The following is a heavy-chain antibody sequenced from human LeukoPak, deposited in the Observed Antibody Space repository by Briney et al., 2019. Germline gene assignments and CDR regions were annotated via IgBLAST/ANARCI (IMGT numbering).Heavy chain of an antibody. D-gene: IGHD4/OR15-4a*01. CDR1: GYTFTSYY. V-gene: IGHV1-46*01. CDR3: ARGPVLTWFDP. Sequence: GASVKVSCKASGYTFTSYYMHWMRQAPAQGLEWMGIINPSGGSTSYAQKFQGRVTMTRDTSTSKVYMELSSLRSEDTAVYYCARGPVLTWFDPWGQGTLVSVSS. J-gene: IGHJ5*02. CDR2: INPSGGST.